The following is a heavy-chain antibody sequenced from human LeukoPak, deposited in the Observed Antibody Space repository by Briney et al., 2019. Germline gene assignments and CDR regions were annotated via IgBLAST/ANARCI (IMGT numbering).Heavy chain of an antibody. CDR3: AKWGDYDVLTGYYVPDY. Sequence: PGGSLRLSCAASGFTFSNYAVSWVRQAPGKGLEWVSAILGSGVTTYYADSVKGRFTVSRDNSKSTLYLQMNTLRAEDTALYYCAKWGDYDVLTGYYVPDYWGQGTLVTVSS. CDR2: ILGSGVTT. V-gene: IGHV3-23*01. CDR1: GFTFSNYA. J-gene: IGHJ4*02. D-gene: IGHD3-9*01.